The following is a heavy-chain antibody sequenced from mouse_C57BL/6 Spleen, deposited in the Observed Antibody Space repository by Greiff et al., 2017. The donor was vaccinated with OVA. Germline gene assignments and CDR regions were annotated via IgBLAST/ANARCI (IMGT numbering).Heavy chain of an antibody. CDR3: ARRKAYYDYHWYFDV. Sequence: VQLQQSGPVLVKPGASVKMSCKASGYTFTDYYMNWVKQSHGKSLEWIGVINPYNGGTSYNQKFKGKATLTVDKSSSTAYMELNSLTSEDSAVYYCARRKAYYDYHWYFDVWGTGTTVTVSS. CDR2: INPYNGGT. CDR1: GYTFTDYY. D-gene: IGHD2-4*01. V-gene: IGHV1-19*01. J-gene: IGHJ1*03.